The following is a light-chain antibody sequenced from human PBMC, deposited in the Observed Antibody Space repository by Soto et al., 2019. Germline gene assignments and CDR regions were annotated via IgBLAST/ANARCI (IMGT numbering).Light chain of an antibody. CDR2: EVS. CDR3: SSYAGSNNLV. J-gene: IGLJ2*01. V-gene: IGLV2-8*01. Sequence: QSALTQPASVSGSPGQSITISCTGTSSDVGGYNYVSWYQQHPGKAPKLMIYEVSQRPSGVPDRFSGSKSGTTASLTVSGLQAEDEADYYCSSYAGSNNLVFGGGTKLTVL. CDR1: SSDVGGYNY.